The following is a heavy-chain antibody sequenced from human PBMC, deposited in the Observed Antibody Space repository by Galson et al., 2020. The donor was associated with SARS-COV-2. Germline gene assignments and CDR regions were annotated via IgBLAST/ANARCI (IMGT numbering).Heavy chain of an antibody. CDR3: AREGQQLVPSYYYCYSVGV. V-gene: IGHV1-46*01. CDR2: INPSGGST. D-gene: IGHD6-13*01. J-gene: IGHJ6*03. CDR1: GYTFTSYY. Sequence: ASVKVSCKASGYTFTSYYMHWVRQAPGQGLEWMGIINPSGGSTSYAQKFQGRVTMTRDTSTSTVYMELSSLRSEDTAVYYCAREGQQLVPSYYYCYSVGVWGKGTTVSVSS.